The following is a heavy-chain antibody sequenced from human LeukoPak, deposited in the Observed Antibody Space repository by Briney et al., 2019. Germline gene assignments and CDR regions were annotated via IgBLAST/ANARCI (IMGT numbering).Heavy chain of an antibody. CDR1: GGSISSSSYY. CDR2: IYYSGST. D-gene: IGHD5-12*01. Sequence: SETLSLTCTVSGGSISSSSYYWGWIRQPPGKGLEWIGSIYYSGSTYQNPSLKSRVTISVDTSKNQFSLKLSSVTAADTAVYYCAISFSGYDYDNWFDPWGQGTLVTVSS. CDR3: AISFSGYDYDNWFDP. J-gene: IGHJ5*02. V-gene: IGHV4-39*01.